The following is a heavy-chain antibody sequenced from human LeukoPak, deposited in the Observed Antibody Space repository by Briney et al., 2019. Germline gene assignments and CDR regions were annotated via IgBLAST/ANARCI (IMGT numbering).Heavy chain of an antibody. D-gene: IGHD6-13*01. CDR1: GGSISRTSYY. V-gene: IGHV4-39*01. Sequence: SETLSLTCTVSGGSISRTSYYWGWLRQPPGKGLEWIGKIFYSGSTYYNPSLKSRVSISVDTSKNQFSLKLSSVTAADTAVYYCPRQSRGIFDYWGQGTLVTVSS. J-gene: IGHJ4*02. CDR3: PRQSRGIFDY. CDR2: IFYSGST.